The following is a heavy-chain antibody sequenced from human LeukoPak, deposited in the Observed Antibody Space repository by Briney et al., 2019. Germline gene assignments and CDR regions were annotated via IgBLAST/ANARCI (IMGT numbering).Heavy chain of an antibody. CDR3: ARGPSGYHNT. V-gene: IGHV3-48*01. Sequence: GGSLRLSCAASGFSFSSYSMNWLRQASGKGLEWVSYISSSSTTIYYADSVKGRFTISRDSAKNSLYLQMNSLSAEDTAVYYCARGPSGYHNTGGQGTLVTVSS. CDR1: GFSFSSYS. CDR2: ISSSSTTI. J-gene: IGHJ4*02. D-gene: IGHD5-12*01.